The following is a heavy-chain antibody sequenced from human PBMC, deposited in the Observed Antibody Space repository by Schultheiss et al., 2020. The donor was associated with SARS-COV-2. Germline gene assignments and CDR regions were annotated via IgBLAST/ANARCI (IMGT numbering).Heavy chain of an antibody. V-gene: IGHV4-4*07. CDR2: IYTSGST. CDR1: GGSISSYY. D-gene: IGHD3-3*01. J-gene: IGHJ5*02. CDR3: ARGRRAISKLAPNWFDP. Sequence: GSLRLSCAVSGGSISSYYWSWIRQPAGKGLEWIGSIYTSGSTNYNPSLKSRVTMSVDTSKNQFSLKLSSVTAADTAVYYCARGRRAISKLAPNWFDPWGQGALVTGSS.